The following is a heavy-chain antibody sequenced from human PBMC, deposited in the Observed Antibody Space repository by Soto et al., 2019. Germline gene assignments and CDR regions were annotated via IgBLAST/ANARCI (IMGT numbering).Heavy chain of an antibody. Sequence: EVQLVESGGGLVKPGGSLRLSCAASGFTFSGHTINWVRQAPGKGLEWVSSVSSSSSYIYYADSVKGRFTVSIDNAEKSLYLKMNSLRAEDTAIYYCARCMGFDGSGYAFFDSWGQGTLVTVSS. D-gene: IGHD3-10*01. V-gene: IGHV3-21*01. CDR3: ARCMGFDGSGYAFFDS. CDR2: VSSSSSYI. CDR1: GFTFSGHT. J-gene: IGHJ4*02.